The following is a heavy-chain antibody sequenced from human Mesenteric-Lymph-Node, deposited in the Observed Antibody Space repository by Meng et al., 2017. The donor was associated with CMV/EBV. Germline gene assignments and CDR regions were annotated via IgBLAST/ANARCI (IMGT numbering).Heavy chain of an antibody. J-gene: IGHJ4*02. CDR2: IKSRIDGGTP. CDR3: TTGPKGWNPDY. V-gene: IGHV3-15*01. CDR1: AIAFTDAW. Sequence: GGSLRLSCEASAIAFTDAWMSWVRQISGKGLEWVGHIKSRIDGGTPDYAAPVKDRFSISRDDSTSMLYLQMNSLKTEDTGLYYCTTGPKGWNPDYWGRGTLVTVSS. D-gene: IGHD1-1*01.